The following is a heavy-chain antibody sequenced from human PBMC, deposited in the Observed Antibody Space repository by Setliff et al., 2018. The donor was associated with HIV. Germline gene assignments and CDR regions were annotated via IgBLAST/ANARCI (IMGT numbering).Heavy chain of an antibody. V-gene: IGHV4-34*01. D-gene: IGHD2-21*02. CDR2: INHSDTP. CDR1: GGSFSGYY. J-gene: IGHJ5*02. CDR3: AGSIVVVTAAPLT. Sequence: SETLSLTCAAYGGSFSGYYWSWIRQPPGKGLEWIGTINHSDTPNYNPSLKSRVTISVDTSKNQFSLKLSSVTAADTAVYYCAGSIVVVTAAPLTWGQGTLVTVSS.